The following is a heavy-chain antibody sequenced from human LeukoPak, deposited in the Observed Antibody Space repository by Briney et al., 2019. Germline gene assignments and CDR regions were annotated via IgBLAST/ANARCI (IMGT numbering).Heavy chain of an antibody. J-gene: IGHJ5*02. CDR3: ARCVRYCSGGSCYYDWFDP. Sequence: GASVKVSCKASGYTFTGYYMHWVRQAPGQGLAWMGWINPNSGGTNYAQKFQGRVTMTRDTSISTAYMELSRLRSDDTAVYYCARCVRYCSGGSCYYDWFDPWGQGTLVTVSS. CDR1: GYTFTGYY. CDR2: INPNSGGT. V-gene: IGHV1-2*02. D-gene: IGHD2-15*01.